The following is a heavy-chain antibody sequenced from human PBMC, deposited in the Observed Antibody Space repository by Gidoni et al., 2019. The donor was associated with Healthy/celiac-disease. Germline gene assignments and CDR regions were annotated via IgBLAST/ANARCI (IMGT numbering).Heavy chain of an antibody. CDR3: ASKDTAMVHFDY. CDR2: IYYSGST. CDR1: GGPISSSSYY. Sequence: QLQLQESGPGLVKPSETLSLTCTVSGGPISSSSYYWGWIRQPPGKGLEWIGSIYYSGSTYYNPSLKSRVTISVDTSKNQFSLKLSSVTAADTAVYYCASKDTAMVHFDYWGQGTLVTVSS. J-gene: IGHJ4*02. D-gene: IGHD5-18*01. V-gene: IGHV4-39*01.